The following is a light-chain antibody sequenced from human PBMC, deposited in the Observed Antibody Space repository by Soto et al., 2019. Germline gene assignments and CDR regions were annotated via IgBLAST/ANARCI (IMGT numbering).Light chain of an antibody. CDR1: SSNIGRNY. Sequence: QSVLTQPPSASGTPGQRVTISCSGSSSNIGRNYVTWYQQVPGTAPKLLIYSTNQRPSGVPDRFSGSKSDTSASLAISGLQSEDEADYHCATWDDSVTGVVFGGGTKLTVL. CDR2: STN. V-gene: IGLV1-44*01. CDR3: ATWDDSVTGVV. J-gene: IGLJ2*01.